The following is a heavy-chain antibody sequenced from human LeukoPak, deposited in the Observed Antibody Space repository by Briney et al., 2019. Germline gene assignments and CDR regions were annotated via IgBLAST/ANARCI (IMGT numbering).Heavy chain of an antibody. J-gene: IGHJ5*02. CDR1: GGTFSSYT. V-gene: IGHV1-69*02. D-gene: IGHD3-3*01. CDR3: ARGDFGVAIHNWFDP. CDR2: IIPILGIA. Sequence: SVKVSCKASGGTFSSYTISWVRQAPGQGLEWMGRIIPILGIANYAQKFQGRVTITADKSTSTAYMELSSLRSEDTAVYYCARGDFGVAIHNWFDPWGQGTLVTVSS.